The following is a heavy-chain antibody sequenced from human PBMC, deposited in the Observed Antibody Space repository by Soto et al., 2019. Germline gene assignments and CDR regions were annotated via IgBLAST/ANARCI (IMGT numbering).Heavy chain of an antibody. V-gene: IGHV4-59*01. CDR2: IYYSGST. CDR1: GGSISSYY. CDR3: ARDSDSSSSGFDY. J-gene: IGHJ4*02. Sequence: SETLSLTCTVSGGSISSYYWSWIRQPPGKGLEWIGYIYYSGSTNYNPSLKSRVTISVDTSKNQFSLKLSSVTAADTAVYYCARDSDSSSSGFDYWGQGTLVTVSS. D-gene: IGHD6-6*01.